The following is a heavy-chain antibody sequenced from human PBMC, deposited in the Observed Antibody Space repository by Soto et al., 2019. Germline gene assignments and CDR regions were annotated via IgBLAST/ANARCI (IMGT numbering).Heavy chain of an antibody. CDR3: AKDRWGDFGDLNLPGY. D-gene: IGHD4-17*01. Sequence: QVLLVESGGGVVQPGRSLRLSCAASGFTFISFGMHWVRQAPGKGLEWVAVISDDGSTKHYADSVKGRFTISRDNSKNTLYLQIISLGLEDTAVYYCAKDRWGDFGDLNLPGYWGQGTLVTVSS. V-gene: IGHV3-30*18. J-gene: IGHJ4*02. CDR1: GFTFISFG. CDR2: ISDDGSTK.